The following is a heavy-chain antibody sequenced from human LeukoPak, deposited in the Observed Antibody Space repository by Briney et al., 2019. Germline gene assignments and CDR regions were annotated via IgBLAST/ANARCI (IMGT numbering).Heavy chain of an antibody. Sequence: PGESLRLSCEPSGFAFSAYGMHWVRQAPGKGLEWVSFIRYDGNVKYYSDSVRGRFTISRDNAKNSLYLQMNSLRAEDTAVYYCASTDAGSSGWYDSWGQGTLVTVSS. CDR3: ASTDAGSSGWYDS. V-gene: IGHV3-30*02. D-gene: IGHD6-19*01. CDR1: GFAFSAYG. J-gene: IGHJ5*01. CDR2: IRYDGNVK.